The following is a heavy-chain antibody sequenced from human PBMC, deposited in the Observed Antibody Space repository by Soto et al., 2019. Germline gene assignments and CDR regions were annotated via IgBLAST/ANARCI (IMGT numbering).Heavy chain of an antibody. V-gene: IGHV3-30-3*01. D-gene: IGHD3-16*01. CDR1: GFTFSSYA. J-gene: IGHJ4*02. CDR2: ISYDGSNK. CDR3: ARMIIFDY. Sequence: VQLVESGGGVVQPGRSLRLSCAASGFTFSSYAMHWVRQAPGKGLEWVAVISYDGSNKYYADSVKGRFTISRDNSKNTLYLQMNSLRAEDTAVYYCARMIIFDYWGQGTLVTVSS.